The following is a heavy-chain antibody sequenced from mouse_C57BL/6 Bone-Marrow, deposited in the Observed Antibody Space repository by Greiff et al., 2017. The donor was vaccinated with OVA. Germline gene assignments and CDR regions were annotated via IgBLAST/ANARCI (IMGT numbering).Heavy chain of an antibody. J-gene: IGHJ4*01. D-gene: IGHD1-1*01. CDR3: ARTYGSSNYYAMDY. CDR2: INPSSGYT. Sequence: VQLQQSGPELVKPGASVKISCKASGYTFTSYWMHWVKQRPGQGLEWIGYINPSSGYTKYNQKFKDKATLTADKSSSTAYMQLSSLTYEDSAVYYCARTYGSSNYYAMDYWGQGTSVTVSS. CDR1: GYTFTSYW. V-gene: IGHV1-7*01.